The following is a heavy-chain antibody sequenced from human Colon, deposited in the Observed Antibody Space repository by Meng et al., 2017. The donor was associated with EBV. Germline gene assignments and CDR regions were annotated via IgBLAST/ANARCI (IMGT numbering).Heavy chain of an antibody. CDR3: ARVSSGWDYFDY. CDR1: GGSVSSGGYY. V-gene: IGHV4-31*03. J-gene: IGHJ4*02. D-gene: IGHD6-19*01. Sequence: QVRLQKSGPGLGKPTQTMSLTCTVSGGSVSSGGYYWTWIRQHPGKGLEWFGHIYYSGSTFYNPSLKRRVIISIDTSKNQFSLNLRSVTAADTAVYYCARVSSGWDYFDYWGQGTLVTVSS. CDR2: IYYSGST.